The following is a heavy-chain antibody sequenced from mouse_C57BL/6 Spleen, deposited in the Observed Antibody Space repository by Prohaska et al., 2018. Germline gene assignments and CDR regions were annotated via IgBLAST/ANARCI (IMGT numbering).Heavy chain of an antibody. D-gene: IGHD3-3*01. Sequence: QVQLQQPGAELVRPGSSVKLSCKASGYTFTSYWMHWVKQRPIQGLEWIGNIDPSVSETHYNQKFKDKATLTVDKSSSTAYMKLSSLTSEDSAVYYCARGGDVNYFDYWGQGTTLTVSS. CDR3: ARGGDVNYFDY. J-gene: IGHJ2*01. CDR2: IDPSVSET. V-gene: IGHV1-52*01. CDR1: GYTFTSYW.